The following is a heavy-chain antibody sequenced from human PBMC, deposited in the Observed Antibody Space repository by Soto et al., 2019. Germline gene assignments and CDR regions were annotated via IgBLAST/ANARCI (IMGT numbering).Heavy chain of an antibody. CDR2: IFYSGST. J-gene: IGHJ4*02. Sequence: SETLSLTCTVSGGSISIYYWSWVGQPPGKGLEWIGYIFYSGSTNYNPSLKSRVTISVDTSKNQFSLKLSSVTAADTAVYYCARRYSSGIDFWGQGTLVTVSS. V-gene: IGHV4-59*08. D-gene: IGHD6-19*01. CDR1: GGSISIYY. CDR3: ARRYSSGIDF.